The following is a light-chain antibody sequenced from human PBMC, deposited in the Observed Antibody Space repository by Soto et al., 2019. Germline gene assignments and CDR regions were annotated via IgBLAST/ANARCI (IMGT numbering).Light chain of an antibody. V-gene: IGLV1-47*01. J-gene: IGLJ2*01. CDR2: RNN. CDR3: AAWDDSLV. Sequence: QSVLTQPPSASGTPGQRVTISCSGSSSNIGSNYVYWYQQLPGTAPKLLIYRNNQRPSGVPDRFSGSKSGTSASLAISGLLSEDEADYYCAAWDDSLVFGGGTKVPS. CDR1: SSNIGSNY.